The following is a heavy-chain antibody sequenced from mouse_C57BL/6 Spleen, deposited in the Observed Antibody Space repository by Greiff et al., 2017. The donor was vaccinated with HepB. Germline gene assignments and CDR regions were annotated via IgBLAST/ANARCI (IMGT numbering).Heavy chain of an antibody. Sequence: EVQLVESEGGLVQPGSSMKLSCTASGFTFSDYYMAWVRQVPEKGLEWVANINYDGSSTYYLETLKSRFIISRDNAKNILYLQMSSLKSADTATYYCARDYGSIYSMDYWGQGTSVTVSA. J-gene: IGHJ4*01. CDR2: INYDGSST. CDR1: GFTFSDYY. CDR3: ARDYGSIYSMDY. D-gene: IGHD1-1*01. V-gene: IGHV5-16*01.